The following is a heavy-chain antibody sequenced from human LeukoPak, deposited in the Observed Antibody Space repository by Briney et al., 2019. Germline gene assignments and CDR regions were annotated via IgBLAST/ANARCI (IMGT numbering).Heavy chain of an antibody. CDR1: GGSFSGYY. CDR2: INHSGST. CDR3: ARVGPPGYSYARIYYYYYMDV. J-gene: IGHJ6*03. V-gene: IGHV4-34*01. Sequence: KPSETLSLTCAVYGGSFSGYYWSWIRQPPGKGLEWMGEINHSGSTNYNPSLKSRVTISVDTSKNQFSLKLSSVTAADTAVYYCARVGPPGYSYARIYYYYYMDVWGKGTTVTVSS. D-gene: IGHD5-18*01.